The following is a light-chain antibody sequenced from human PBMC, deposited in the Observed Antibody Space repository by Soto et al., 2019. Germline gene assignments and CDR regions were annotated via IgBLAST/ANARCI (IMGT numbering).Light chain of an antibody. Sequence: EVVLTQFPDTLSVSPGETATLSCRASQSLRRTYVAWYQHKPGQAPRLLIYGASFRATGISDRFSGRGSGTDFTLSISRLEPEDSAVYFCQQYGSFVTFGGGTKVDIK. J-gene: IGKJ4*01. CDR2: GAS. CDR1: QSLRRTY. CDR3: QQYGSFVT. V-gene: IGKV3-20*01.